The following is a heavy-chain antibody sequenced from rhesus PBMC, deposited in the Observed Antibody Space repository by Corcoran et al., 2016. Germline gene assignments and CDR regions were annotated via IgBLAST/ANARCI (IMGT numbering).Heavy chain of an antibody. CDR1: GGSISSSY. CDR3: ARDPAGTNLDY. D-gene: IGHD1-20*01. J-gene: IGHJ4*01. Sequence: QLQLQESGPGLVKPSETLSVTCAVSGGSISSSYWSWIRQAPGKGLEWIGYIYGSGSSTHYNPSLKSRVTLSVDTSKNQLARKLSSVTAADTAVYYCARDPAGTNLDYWGQGVLVTVSS. V-gene: IGHV4-169*02. CDR2: IYGSGSST.